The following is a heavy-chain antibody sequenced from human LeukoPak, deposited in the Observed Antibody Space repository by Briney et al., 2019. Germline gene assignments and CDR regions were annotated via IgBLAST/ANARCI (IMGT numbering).Heavy chain of an antibody. V-gene: IGHV3-21*01. J-gene: IGHJ6*03. CDR3: ARDANFLSGSYYYIDV. D-gene: IGHD3-3*01. CDR2: ISSSSSYI. CDR1: GFTFSTYV. Sequence: GGSLRLSCAASGFTFSTYVMSWVRRAPGKGLEWVSSISSSSSYIYYADSVKGRFTISRDNAKNSLYLQMNSLRAEATAVYYCARDANFLSGSYYYIDVWGKGTTVTVSS.